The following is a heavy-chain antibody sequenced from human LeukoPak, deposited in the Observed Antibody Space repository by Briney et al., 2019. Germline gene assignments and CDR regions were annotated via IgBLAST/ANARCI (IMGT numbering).Heavy chain of an antibody. CDR3: ARAFVVVTAIGY. Sequence: GGSLRLSCAASGFTFSSYAMSWVRQAPGKGLVWVSRINSDGSSTSYADSVKGRFTISRDNAKNTLYLQMNSLRAEDTAVYYCARAFVVVTAIGYWGQGTLVTVSS. CDR1: GFTFSSYA. D-gene: IGHD2-21*02. V-gene: IGHV3-74*01. J-gene: IGHJ4*02. CDR2: INSDGSST.